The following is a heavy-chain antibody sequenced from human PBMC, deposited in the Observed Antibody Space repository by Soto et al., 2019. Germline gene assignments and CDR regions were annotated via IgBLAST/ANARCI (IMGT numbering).Heavy chain of an antibody. CDR1: GGSISSSSYY. D-gene: IGHD3-9*01. J-gene: IGHJ5*02. Sequence: SETLSLTCTVSGGSISSSSYYWGWIRQPPGKGLEWIGSIYYSGSTYYNPSLKSRVTISVDTSKNQFSLKLSSVTAADTAVYYCARLDGDDILTGYYISWFDPRGQGTLVTVSS. CDR3: ARLDGDDILTGYYISWFDP. CDR2: IYYSGST. V-gene: IGHV4-39*01.